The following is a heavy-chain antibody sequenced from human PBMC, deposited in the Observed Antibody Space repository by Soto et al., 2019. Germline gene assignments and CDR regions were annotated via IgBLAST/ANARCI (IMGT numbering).Heavy chain of an antibody. V-gene: IGHV3-23*01. D-gene: IGHD3-3*01. Sequence: LRLSCAASGFTFTSYAMSWVRQAPGKGLERVSAISGSGGSTYYADSVKGRFTISRDNSKNTLYLQMDSLRAEDTAVYYCAKQGDNDFWSGSNNWFDPWGQGTLVTVSS. CDR1: GFTFTSYA. CDR2: ISGSGGST. J-gene: IGHJ5*02. CDR3: AKQGDNDFWSGSNNWFDP.